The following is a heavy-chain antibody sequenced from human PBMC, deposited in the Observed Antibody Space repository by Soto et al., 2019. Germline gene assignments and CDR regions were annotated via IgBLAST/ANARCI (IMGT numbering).Heavy chain of an antibody. CDR1: GYTFTSYA. J-gene: IGHJ3*02. D-gene: IGHD3-3*01. Sequence: ASVKVSCKASGYTFTSYAMHWVRQAPGQRLEWMGWINAGNGNTKYSQKFQGRVTSTRDTSASTAYMELSSLRSEDTAVYYCASSATLRFLEWLRAAFDIWGQGTMVTVSS. CDR2: INAGNGNT. CDR3: ASSATLRFLEWLRAAFDI. V-gene: IGHV1-3*01.